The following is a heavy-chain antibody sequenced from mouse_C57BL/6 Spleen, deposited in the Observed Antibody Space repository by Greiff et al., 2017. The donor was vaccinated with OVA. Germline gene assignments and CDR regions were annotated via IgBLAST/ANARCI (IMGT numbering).Heavy chain of an antibody. CDR1: GFTFSSYA. Sequence: EVQGVESGEGLVKPGGSLKLSCAASGFTFSSYAMSWVRQTPEKRLEWVAYISSGGDYIYYADTVKGRFTISRDNARNTLYLQMSSLKSEDTAMYYCTRDKGYYDYDGFAYWGQGTLVTVSA. D-gene: IGHD2-4*01. CDR3: TRDKGYYDYDGFAY. CDR2: ISSGGDYI. V-gene: IGHV5-9-1*02. J-gene: IGHJ3*01.